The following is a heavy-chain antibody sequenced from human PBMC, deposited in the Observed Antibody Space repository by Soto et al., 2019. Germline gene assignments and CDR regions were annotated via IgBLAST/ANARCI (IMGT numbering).Heavy chain of an antibody. D-gene: IGHD3-22*01. J-gene: IGHJ4*02. V-gene: IGHV4-59*01. CDR3: ALRSRAVVPEY. CDR1: GDSISSYY. Sequence: QVQLQESGPGLVKPSETLSLTCAVSGDSISSYYCMWIRQPPGKGLESIGYLYYGRSANYNPSLKSRVTLSVDTSTNRCSLTLSSRTAADTAVYYCALRSRAVVPEYWGQGTLVTVSS. CDR2: LYYGRSA.